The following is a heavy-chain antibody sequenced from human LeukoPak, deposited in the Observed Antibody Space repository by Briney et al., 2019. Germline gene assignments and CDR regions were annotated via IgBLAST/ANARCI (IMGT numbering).Heavy chain of an antibody. CDR2: INHSGST. J-gene: IGHJ5*02. CDR3: ARASELPNWFDP. D-gene: IGHD3-10*01. V-gene: IGHV4-34*01. CDR1: GGSFSGYY. Sequence: SETLSLTCAVYGGSFSGYYWSWIRQPPGKGLEWIGEINHSGSTNYNPSLKSRVTISVDRSKNQFSLKLSSVTAADTAVYYCARASELPNWFDPWGQGTLVTVSS.